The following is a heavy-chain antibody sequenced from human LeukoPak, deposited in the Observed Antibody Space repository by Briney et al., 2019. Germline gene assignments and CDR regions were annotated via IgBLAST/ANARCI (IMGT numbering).Heavy chain of an antibody. CDR2: LRYDGSNR. Sequence: GGSLRLSCAASGFDFNTFGMHWVRQAPGKGLEWVAFLRYDGSNRFYADSVRGRFTISRDNSENTLYLQMNSLKTEDTAVYYCTTVYTYGLYYFEYWGQGTLVTVSS. V-gene: IGHV3-30*02. CDR1: GFDFNTFG. J-gene: IGHJ4*02. D-gene: IGHD5-18*01. CDR3: TTVYTYGLYYFEY.